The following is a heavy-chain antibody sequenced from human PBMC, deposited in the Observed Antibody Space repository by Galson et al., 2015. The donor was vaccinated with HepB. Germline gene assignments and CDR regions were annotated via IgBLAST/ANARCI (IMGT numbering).Heavy chain of an antibody. V-gene: IGHV3-30*02. Sequence: SLRLSCAASGFTFSSYGTHWVRQAPGKGLEWVAFIRYDGSNKYCADSAKGRFTISRDNSKNTVYLQMNSLRAEDTAVYYCAKDPYYYGSGSYSVDYWGQGTLVTVSS. CDR3: AKDPYYYGSGSYSVDY. J-gene: IGHJ4*02. CDR1: GFTFSSYG. D-gene: IGHD3-10*01. CDR2: IRYDGSNK.